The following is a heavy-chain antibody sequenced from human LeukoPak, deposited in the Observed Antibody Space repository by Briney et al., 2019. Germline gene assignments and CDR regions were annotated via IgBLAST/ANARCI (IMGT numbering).Heavy chain of an antibody. Sequence: GGSLRLSCEASGFTFSSYEMNWVRQAPGKGLEWDSYISSSGNTIYYADSVKGRFTISRDNAKNSLYLQMNSLRAEDTAVYYCARQMYYDFWSGYSTFDYWSQGTLVTVSP. CDR2: ISSSGNTI. V-gene: IGHV3-48*03. CDR1: GFTFSSYE. CDR3: ARQMYYDFWSGYSTFDY. D-gene: IGHD3-3*01. J-gene: IGHJ4*02.